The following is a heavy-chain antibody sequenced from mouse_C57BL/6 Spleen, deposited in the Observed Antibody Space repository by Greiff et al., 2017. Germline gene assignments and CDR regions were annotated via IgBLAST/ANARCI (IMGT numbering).Heavy chain of an antibody. CDR2: IYPGSGST. D-gene: IGHD2-4*01. CDR3: AREGYDYDGRGFDY. V-gene: IGHV1-55*01. CDR1: GYTFTSYW. Sequence: QVQLQQPGAELVKPGASVKMSCKASGYTFTSYWITWVKQRPGQGLEWIGDIYPGSGSTNYNEKFKSKATLTVDTSSSTAYMQLSSLTSEDSAVYYCAREGYDYDGRGFDYWGQGTTLTVSS. J-gene: IGHJ2*01.